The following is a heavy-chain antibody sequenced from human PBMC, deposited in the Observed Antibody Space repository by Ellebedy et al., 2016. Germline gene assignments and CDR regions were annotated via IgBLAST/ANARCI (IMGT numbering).Heavy chain of an antibody. CDR1: GFTVSSNY. CDR2: IYISGHT. J-gene: IGHJ6*02. CDR3: VRGVGATVGLDA. D-gene: IGHD1-26*01. Sequence: GESLKISXAASGFTVSSNYMSWVRQAPGKGLEWVPIIYISGHTYYADSVRGRFTISRDNSKNTLYLQMNSLRAEDTAVYYCVRGVGATVGLDAWGQGITVTVAS. V-gene: IGHV3-53*01.